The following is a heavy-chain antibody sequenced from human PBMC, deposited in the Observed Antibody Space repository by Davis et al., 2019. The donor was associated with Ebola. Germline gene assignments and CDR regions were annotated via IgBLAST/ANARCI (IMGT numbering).Heavy chain of an antibody. CDR2: INTNTGHP. CDR3: ARMYYYDSSGYYSDDY. V-gene: IGHV7-4-1*02. Sequence: ASVKVSCKASGYTFTSYAMNWVRQAPGQGLEWMAWINTNTGHPTYAQGFTGRFVFSLDTSISTAYLQISSLKAEDTAVYYCARMYYYDSSGYYSDDYWGQGTLVTVSS. D-gene: IGHD3-22*01. J-gene: IGHJ4*02. CDR1: GYTFTSYA.